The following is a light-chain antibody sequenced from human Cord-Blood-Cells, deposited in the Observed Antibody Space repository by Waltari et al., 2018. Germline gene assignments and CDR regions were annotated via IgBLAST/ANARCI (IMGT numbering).Light chain of an antibody. J-gene: IGKJ4*01. CDR1: QTISST. Sequence: DIQITQPPSDLSASVGDRVTITCRASQTISSTLNWYQQKPGKAPQLLIYAAYSLQSGVPSRFSGSESWTDFTLTISSLQPEDFATYYCQQSYSTPPTCGGWTKVEI. CDR2: AAY. CDR3: QQSYSTPPT. V-gene: IGKV1-39*01.